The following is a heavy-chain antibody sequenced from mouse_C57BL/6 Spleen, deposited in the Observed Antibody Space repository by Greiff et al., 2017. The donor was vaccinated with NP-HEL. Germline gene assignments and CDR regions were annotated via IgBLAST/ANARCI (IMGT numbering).Heavy chain of an antibody. CDR3: ARQGNWDYAMDY. CDR2: ISGGGGNT. J-gene: IGHJ4*01. D-gene: IGHD4-1*02. V-gene: IGHV5-9*01. CDR1: GFTFSSYT. Sequence: DVQLVESGGGLVKPGGSLKLSCAASGFTFSSYTMSWVRQTPEKRLAWVATISGGGGNTYYPDSVKGRFTISRDNAKNTLYLQMSSLRSEDTALYYCARQGNWDYAMDYWGQGTSVTVSS.